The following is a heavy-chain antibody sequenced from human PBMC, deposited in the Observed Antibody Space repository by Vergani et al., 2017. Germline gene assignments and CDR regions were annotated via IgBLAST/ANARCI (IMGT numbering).Heavy chain of an antibody. J-gene: IGHJ4*02. CDR1: GYSFTSYW. D-gene: IGHD3-22*01. CDR3: ARQGHYYDSSGYSDPEFDY. Sequence: EVQLVQSGAEVKKPGESLKISCKGSGYSFTSYWIGWVRQMPGKGLEWMGSIYPGDSDTRYSPSFQGQVTISADKSISTAYLQWSSLKASDTAMYYCARQGHYYDSSGYSDPEFDYWGQGTLVTVSS. CDR2: IYPGDSDT. V-gene: IGHV5-51*01.